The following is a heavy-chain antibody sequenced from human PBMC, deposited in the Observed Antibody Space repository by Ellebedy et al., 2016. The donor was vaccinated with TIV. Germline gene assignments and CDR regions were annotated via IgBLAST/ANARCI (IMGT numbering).Heavy chain of an antibody. J-gene: IGHJ4*02. CDR1: GFTFSSYG. D-gene: IGHD3-22*01. V-gene: IGHV3-33*08. CDR2: IWYDGSNK. Sequence: GESLKISCAASGFTFSSYGMHWVRQAPGKGLEWVAVIWYDGSNKYYADSVKGRFTISRDNSKNTLYLQMNSLRAEDTAVYYCARGYYDSSGYTLPGGYWGQGTLVTVSS. CDR3: ARGYYDSSGYTLPGGY.